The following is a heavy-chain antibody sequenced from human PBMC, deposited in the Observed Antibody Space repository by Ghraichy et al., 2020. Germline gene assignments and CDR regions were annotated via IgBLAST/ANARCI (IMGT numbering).Heavy chain of an antibody. V-gene: IGHV3-23*01. CDR1: GFTFSSYA. CDR2: ISGSGGST. J-gene: IGHJ4*02. Sequence: GGSLRLSCAASGFTFSSYAMSWVRQAPGKRLEWVSGISGSGGSTYYADSVKGRFTISRDNSKNTLFLQMNSLRAEDTAVYYCAKGTAFSFSSSSYFDNWGQRTLVTVSS. D-gene: IGHD6-6*01. CDR3: AKGTAFSFSSSSYFDN.